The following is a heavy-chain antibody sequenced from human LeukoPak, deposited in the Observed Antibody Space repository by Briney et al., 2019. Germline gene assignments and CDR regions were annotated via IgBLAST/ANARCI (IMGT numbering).Heavy chain of an antibody. V-gene: IGHV5-51*01. D-gene: IGHD3-22*01. Sequence: GESLKVSCKGSGYSFTSYWIGWVRQMPGKGLEWMGIIYPGDSDTRYSPSFQGQVTISADKSISTAYLQWGSLKASDTAMYYCARRPPTYYYDSSAPDYWGQGTLVTVSS. CDR1: GYSFTSYW. CDR2: IYPGDSDT. CDR3: ARRPPTYYYDSSAPDY. J-gene: IGHJ4*02.